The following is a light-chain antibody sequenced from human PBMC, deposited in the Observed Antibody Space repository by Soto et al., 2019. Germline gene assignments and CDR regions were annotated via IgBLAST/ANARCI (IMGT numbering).Light chain of an antibody. CDR1: SSDIGGYNC. V-gene: IGLV2-14*01. Sequence: QSVLTQPASVSGSPGQPITISCTGTSSDIGGYNCVSWYQQQPGKAPKLLIYDVTYRPSWVSNRFSGSKSGNTASLTISGLQAEDEADYYCSSYTGSITIVFGTGTKVTVL. CDR3: SSYTGSITIV. J-gene: IGLJ1*01. CDR2: DVT.